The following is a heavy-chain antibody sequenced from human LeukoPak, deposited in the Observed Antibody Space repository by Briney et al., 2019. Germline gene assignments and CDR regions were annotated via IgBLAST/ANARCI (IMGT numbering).Heavy chain of an antibody. CDR3: ARSEYAGSYYYYYGMDV. J-gene: IGHJ6*02. CDR2: IYPGDFDN. V-gene: IGHV5-51*01. CDR1: GYGFTTNW. D-gene: IGHD2-8*01. Sequence: GGSLKISCKGSGYGFTTNWIGWVRQTPGKGLEWMGIIYPGDFDNRYSPSFQGHVTISVDNSIGTAYLQWSSLRASDTAMYYCARSEYAGSYYYYYGMDVWGQGTTVTVSS.